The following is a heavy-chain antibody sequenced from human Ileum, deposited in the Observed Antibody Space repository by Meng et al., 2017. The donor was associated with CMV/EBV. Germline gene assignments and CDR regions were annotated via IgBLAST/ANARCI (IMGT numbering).Heavy chain of an antibody. Sequence: QVQLHGSGPGLVKPPETLSLTCTVSGGSISSYYWSWIRQPAGKGLEWIGRISTSGSTNYNPSLKSRVTMSVDASKNQFSLKLTSVTAADTAVYFCARTYSSSSGITFDYWGQGTLVTVSS. CDR3: ARTYSSSSGITFDY. D-gene: IGHD6-6*01. CDR1: GGSISSYY. J-gene: IGHJ4*02. V-gene: IGHV4-4*07. CDR2: ISTSGST.